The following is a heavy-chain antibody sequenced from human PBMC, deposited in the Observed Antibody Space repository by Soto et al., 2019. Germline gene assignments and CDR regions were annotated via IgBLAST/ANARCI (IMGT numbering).Heavy chain of an antibody. CDR2: ISGSGGST. CDR3: AKDDPFDY. V-gene: IGHV3-23*01. CDR1: GFTFNTYA. J-gene: IGHJ4*02. Sequence: EVQLLESGGGLVQPGGSLRLSCAVSGFTFNTYAMTWVRQAPGKGLEWVSTISGSGGSTYYADSVKGRFTISRDNSKNTLYLQMNSLRAEDTAVYYCAKDDPFDYWGQGTLVTVSS.